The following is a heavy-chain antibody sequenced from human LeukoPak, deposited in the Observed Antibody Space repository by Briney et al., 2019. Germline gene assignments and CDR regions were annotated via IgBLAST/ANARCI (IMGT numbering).Heavy chain of an antibody. D-gene: IGHD3-3*01. CDR3: ARVGRITRNFDI. CDR1: GGSISSYY. Sequence: PSETLSLTCTVSGGSISSYYWSWIRQPPGKGLEWIGYIYYSGSTNHNPSLKSRVTISVDTSKNQFSLKLSSVTAADTAVYYCARVGRITRNFDIWGQGTMVTVSS. CDR2: IYYSGST. J-gene: IGHJ3*02. V-gene: IGHV4-59*01.